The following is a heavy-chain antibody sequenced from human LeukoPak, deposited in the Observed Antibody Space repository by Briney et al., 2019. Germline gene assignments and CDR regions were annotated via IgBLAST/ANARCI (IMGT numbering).Heavy chain of an antibody. V-gene: IGHV4-4*07. CDR3: VRVGDYYDSSGYGDAFDI. Sequence: WETLSLTCTVSGGSISSYYGSWLRQPAGKGLEWIGRIYTSGSTNYNTSLESRVTMSVATSKNQCSLKLSTVTAAVTAVYYCVRVGDYYDSSGYGDAFDIWGQGTMVTVSS. CDR1: GGSISSYY. D-gene: IGHD3-22*01. J-gene: IGHJ3*02. CDR2: IYTSGST.